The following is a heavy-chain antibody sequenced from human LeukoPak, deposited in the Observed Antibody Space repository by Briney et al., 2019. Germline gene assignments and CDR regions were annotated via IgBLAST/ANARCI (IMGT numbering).Heavy chain of an antibody. CDR3: ARSTTPNENEYFEH. D-gene: IGHD2/OR15-2a*01. J-gene: IGHJ1*01. CDR2: INPNSGGT. V-gene: IGHV1-2*02. CDR1: GYTFTGYW. Sequence: ASVKVSCKAFGYTFTGYWMHWVRQAPGQGLEWMGWINPNSGGTNYIQKFQGRVTMTRDTSISTAYMELSRLRSDDTAVYYCARSTTPNENEYFEHWGQGTLVTVSS.